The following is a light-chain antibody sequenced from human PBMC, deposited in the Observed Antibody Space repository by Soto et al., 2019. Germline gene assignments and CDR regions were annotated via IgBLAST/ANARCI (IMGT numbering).Light chain of an antibody. CDR3: QQSYRSPYT. V-gene: IGKV1-39*01. CDR2: GAC. CDR1: QSINIY. J-gene: IGKJ2*01. Sequence: IQMTQSPSSLSASVGDSVTVTCRASQSINIYLNWYQQKPGKAPTLLIYGACSLQSGVPSRFTGRGSRTDFTLTISRLQPEDFATYYCQQSYRSPYTFGQGTKLEIK.